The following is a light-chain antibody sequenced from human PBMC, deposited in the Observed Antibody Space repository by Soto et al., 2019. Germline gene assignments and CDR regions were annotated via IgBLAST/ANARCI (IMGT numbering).Light chain of an antibody. CDR1: QSVNSN. J-gene: IGKJ2*01. Sequence: EIVMTQSPATLSVSPGERATVSCRASQSVNSNLAWYQQKPGQAPRLLIYGVSTRATGIPARFSGSGSGTEFTLTIGSLQSEDFAVYYCQQYNNWPRTFGQGTKLEIK. V-gene: IGKV3-15*01. CDR2: GVS. CDR3: QQYNNWPRT.